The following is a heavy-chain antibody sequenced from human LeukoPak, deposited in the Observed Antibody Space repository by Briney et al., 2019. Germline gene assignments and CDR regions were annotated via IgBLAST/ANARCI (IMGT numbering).Heavy chain of an antibody. Sequence: ASVKVSCKASGYTFTGYYMHWMLQAPGQGLEWMGRINPNSGGANYAQKFQGRVTMTRATSISTAYMELSRLRSDDTAVYYCARDFCGGDCYSRSTYMDVWGKGTTVTVSS. CDR2: INPNSGGA. J-gene: IGHJ6*04. CDR3: ARDFCGGDCYSRSTYMDV. D-gene: IGHD2-21*02. V-gene: IGHV1-2*06. CDR1: GYTFTGYY.